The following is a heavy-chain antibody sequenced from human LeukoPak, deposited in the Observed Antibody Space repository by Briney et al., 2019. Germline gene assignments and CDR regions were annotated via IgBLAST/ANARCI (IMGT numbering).Heavy chain of an antibody. J-gene: IGHJ5*02. CDR3: ARGGGYNWFDP. CDR2: INHSGST. Sequence: PSETLSLTCAVYGGSFSGYYWTWIRQPPEKGLEWIGEINHSGSTNYNPSLKSRVTISVDTSKNQFSLKLSSVTAADTAVYYCARGGGYNWFDPWGQGTLVTVSS. CDR1: GGSFSGYY. V-gene: IGHV4-34*01.